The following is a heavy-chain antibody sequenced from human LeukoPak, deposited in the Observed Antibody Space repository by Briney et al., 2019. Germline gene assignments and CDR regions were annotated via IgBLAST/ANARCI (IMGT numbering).Heavy chain of an antibody. Sequence: GGSLILSCAASGFTFSSYAMSWVRQAPGKGLEWVSAISGSGGSTYYADSVKGRFTISRDNSKNTLYLQMNSLRAEDTAVYYCAKYYDSSGYYYVLVLYAFDIWGQGTMVTVSS. V-gene: IGHV3-23*01. CDR3: AKYYDSSGYYYVLVLYAFDI. CDR1: GFTFSSYA. D-gene: IGHD3-22*01. J-gene: IGHJ3*02. CDR2: ISGSGGST.